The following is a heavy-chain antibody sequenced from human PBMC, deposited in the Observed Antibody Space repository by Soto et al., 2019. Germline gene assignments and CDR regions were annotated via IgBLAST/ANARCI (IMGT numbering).Heavy chain of an antibody. J-gene: IGHJ3*02. V-gene: IGHV3-23*01. Sequence: GGSLRLSCAASGFTFSSYAMSWVLQAPGKGLEWVSAISGSGGSTYYADSVKGRFTISRDNSKNTLYLQINSLRAEDTAVYYCEKDLPSYYYDSSGYPESPPFDIWGQGTMVTVSS. CDR1: GFTFSSYA. D-gene: IGHD3-22*01. CDR2: ISGSGGST. CDR3: EKDLPSYYYDSSGYPESPPFDI.